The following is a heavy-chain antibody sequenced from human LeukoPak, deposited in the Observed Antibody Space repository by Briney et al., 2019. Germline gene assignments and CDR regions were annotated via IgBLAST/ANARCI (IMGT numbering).Heavy chain of an antibody. D-gene: IGHD2-15*01. CDR3: ARDHAYCSGGSCYSEVYYYYYMDV. J-gene: IGHJ6*03. V-gene: IGHV3-74*01. CDR2: INSDGSST. CDR1: GFTFSSYW. Sequence: GGSLRLSCAASGFTFSSYWMHWVRQAPGKGLVWVSRINSDGSSTSYADSVKGRFTISRDNAKNTLYLQMNSLRAEDAAAYYCARDHAYCSGGSCYSEVYYYYYMDVWGKGTTVTISS.